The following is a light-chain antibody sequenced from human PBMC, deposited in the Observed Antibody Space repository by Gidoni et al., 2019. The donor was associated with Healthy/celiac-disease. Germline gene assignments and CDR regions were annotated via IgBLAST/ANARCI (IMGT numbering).Light chain of an antibody. V-gene: IGKV1-NL1*01. CDR3: QQYYTTPRT. CDR1: KGISHS. J-gene: IGKJ1*01. CDR2: AAS. Sequence: DIQMTQSPSSLSASVGDRFTITCRASKGISHSLALYQQKPGKAPELLLCAASGWESGVPSRFSGSGSGTGYTLTISRLQPEDFATYYCQQYYTTPRTFGQGTKVEIK.